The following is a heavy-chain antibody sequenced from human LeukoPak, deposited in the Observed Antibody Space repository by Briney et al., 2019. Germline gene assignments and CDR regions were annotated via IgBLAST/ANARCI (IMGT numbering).Heavy chain of an antibody. J-gene: IGHJ6*03. CDR2: TYYRSKWYN. CDR3: ARDKPLWFGELLHAYYYFYMDV. D-gene: IGHD3-10*01. V-gene: IGHV6-1*01. Sequence: SQTLSLTCAISGDSVSRNRTAWNWIRQSPSRGLEWLGRTYYRSKWYNDYAVSVKSRITINADTSKNQFSLQLNSVTPEDTAVCYCARDKPLWFGELLHAYYYFYMDVWGKGTTVTISS. CDR1: GDSVSRNRTA.